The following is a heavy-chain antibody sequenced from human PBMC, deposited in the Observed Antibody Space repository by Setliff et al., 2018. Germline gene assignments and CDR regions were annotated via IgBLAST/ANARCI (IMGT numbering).Heavy chain of an antibody. J-gene: IGHJ3*02. Sequence: KPSETLSLTCTVSGGSISSYYWIWIRQPPGKGLEWIGYIYYSGSTNYNPSLKSRVTISVDTSKNQFSLKLSSVTAADTAVYYCARASYYYDSSGYYGAGAFDIWGQGTMVTVSS. CDR3: ARASYYYDSSGYYGAGAFDI. D-gene: IGHD3-22*01. CDR1: GGSISSYY. V-gene: IGHV4-59*01. CDR2: IYYSGST.